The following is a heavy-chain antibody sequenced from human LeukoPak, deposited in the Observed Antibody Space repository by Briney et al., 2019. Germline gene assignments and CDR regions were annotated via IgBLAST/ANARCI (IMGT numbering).Heavy chain of an antibody. CDR3: ARRTTVGDFDY. CDR2: INPNSGGT. Sequence: ASAKVSCKASGYTFTGYYMHWVRQAHGQGLEWMGWINPNSGGTNYAQKFQGWVTMTRDTSISTAYMELSRLRSDDTAVYYCARRTTVGDFDYWGQGTLVTVSS. J-gene: IGHJ4*02. CDR1: GYTFTGYY. D-gene: IGHD4-17*01. V-gene: IGHV1-2*04.